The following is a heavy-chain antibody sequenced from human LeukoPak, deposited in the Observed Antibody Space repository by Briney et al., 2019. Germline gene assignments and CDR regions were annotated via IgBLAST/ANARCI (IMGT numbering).Heavy chain of an antibody. D-gene: IGHD2-15*01. CDR1: GYTFTGYY. J-gene: IGHJ5*02. Sequence: GASVKVSCKASGYTFTGYYIHWVRQAPGQGLEWMGWINPNSGGTNYAQKFQGRVTMTRDTSISTAYMELSRLGSDDTAVYYCARDARPDIVVVVGFDPWGQGTLVTVSS. CDR3: ARDARPDIVVVVGFDP. V-gene: IGHV1-2*02. CDR2: INPNSGGT.